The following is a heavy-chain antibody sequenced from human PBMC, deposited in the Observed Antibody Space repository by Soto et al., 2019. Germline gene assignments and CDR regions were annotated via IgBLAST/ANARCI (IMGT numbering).Heavy chain of an antibody. Sequence: TGGSLRLSCPASGFTFSGYSMNWVRQAPGKGLEWVAYINSGYNVYYADSVKGRFTISRDNTKSSLHLQMSSLREEDTAVYFCTRHPHALDYWGQGTLVTVSS. CDR1: GFTFSGYS. J-gene: IGHJ4*02. CDR3: TRHPHALDY. CDR2: INSGYNV. V-gene: IGHV3-48*02.